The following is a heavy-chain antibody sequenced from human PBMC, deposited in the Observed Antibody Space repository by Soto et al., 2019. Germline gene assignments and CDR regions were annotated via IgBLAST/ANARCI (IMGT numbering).Heavy chain of an antibody. V-gene: IGHV3-23*05. J-gene: IGHJ4*02. CDR3: TKDVTGDIGADF. Sequence: EVQLLESGGDLVQPGGSLRLSCAASGFAFSNCAMSWVRQAPGKGLEWVSTIKTSGDTTFYADPVKGRFTTSRDDSKNTFYLQMNSLRAEDTATYYCTKDVTGDIGADFWGQGTPVTVSS. CDR1: GFAFSNCA. CDR2: IKTSGDTT. D-gene: IGHD2-21*02.